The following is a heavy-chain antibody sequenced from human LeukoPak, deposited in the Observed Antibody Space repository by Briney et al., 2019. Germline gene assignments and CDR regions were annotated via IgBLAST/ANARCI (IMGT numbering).Heavy chain of an antibody. CDR1: GFTFSIYS. CDR3: ARAYGDYVYYYYYMDV. V-gene: IGHV3-48*04. J-gene: IGHJ6*03. Sequence: PGGSLRLSCAASGFTFSIYSMNWVRQSPGKGLEWVSYISGGSSTIYYADSVKGRFTISRDNAKSSLYLQMNSLRAEDTAVYYCARAYGDYVYYYYYMDVWGKGTTVTVSS. D-gene: IGHD4-17*01. CDR2: ISGGSSTI.